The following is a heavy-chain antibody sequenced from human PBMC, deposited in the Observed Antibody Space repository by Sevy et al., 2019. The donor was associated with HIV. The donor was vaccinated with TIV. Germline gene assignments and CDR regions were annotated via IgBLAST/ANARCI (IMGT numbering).Heavy chain of an antibody. CDR3: AKDRKSGSYFFDY. J-gene: IGHJ4*02. D-gene: IGHD1-26*01. Sequence: GGSLRLSCAASGFTFSSYAMSWVRQAPGKGLEWVSPISGSGGSTYYADSVKGRFTISRDNSKNTLYPQMNSLRAEDTDVYYCAKDRKSGSYFFDYWGQGTLVTVSS. V-gene: IGHV3-23*01. CDR1: GFTFSSYA. CDR2: ISGSGGST.